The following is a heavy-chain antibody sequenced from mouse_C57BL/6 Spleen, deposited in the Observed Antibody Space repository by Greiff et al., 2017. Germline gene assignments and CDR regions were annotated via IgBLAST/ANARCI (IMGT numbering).Heavy chain of an antibody. Sequence: EVQLQESEGGLVQPGSSMKLSCTASGFTFSDYYMAWVRQVPEKGLEWVANINYDGSSTYYLDSLKSRFIISRDNAKNILYLQMSSLKSEDTATYYCARGRYYGSSYHAMDYWGQGTSVTVSS. J-gene: IGHJ4*01. CDR1: GFTFSDYY. D-gene: IGHD1-1*01. V-gene: IGHV5-16*01. CDR2: INYDGSST. CDR3: ARGRYYGSSYHAMDY.